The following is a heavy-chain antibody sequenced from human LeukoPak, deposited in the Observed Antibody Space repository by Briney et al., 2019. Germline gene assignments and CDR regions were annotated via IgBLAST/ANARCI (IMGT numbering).Heavy chain of an antibody. Sequence: SETLSLTCAVYGGSFSGYYWSWIRQPPGKGLEWIGEINHSGSTNYNPSLKSRVTISVDTSKNQFSLKLNSVTAADTAVYYCARVDCSTTSCYYGMDVWGQGTTVTVSS. J-gene: IGHJ6*02. V-gene: IGHV4-34*01. CDR2: INHSGST. CDR1: GGSFSGYY. D-gene: IGHD2-2*01. CDR3: ARVDCSTTSCYYGMDV.